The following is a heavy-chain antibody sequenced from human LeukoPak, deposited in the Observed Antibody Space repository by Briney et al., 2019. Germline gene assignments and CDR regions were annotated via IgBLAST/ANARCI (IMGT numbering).Heavy chain of an antibody. D-gene: IGHD4-23*01. J-gene: IGHJ4*02. CDR2: ISAYNGNT. CDR1: GYTFTSYG. V-gene: IGHV1-18*01. Sequence: ASVKVSCKASGYTFTSYGISWVRQAPGQGLEWMGWISAYNGNTNYAQKFQGRVTMTRDTSISTAYMELSRLRSDDTAVYFCARSLPLTVGDSRDNFDYWGQGTLVTVSS. CDR3: ARSLPLTVGDSRDNFDY.